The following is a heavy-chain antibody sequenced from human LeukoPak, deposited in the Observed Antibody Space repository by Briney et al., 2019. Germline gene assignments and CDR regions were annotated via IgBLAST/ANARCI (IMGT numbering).Heavy chain of an antibody. J-gene: IGHJ3*02. CDR3: ARARGDNDFWSGYYTPDPFDI. V-gene: IGHV3-74*01. Sequence: QPGGSLRLSCAASGFTFISYWVHWVRQAPGKGLGWVSRINSVVISTSYADSAKGRFTISRDNAKNTLYLQMNRLRAEDTAVYYCARARGDNDFWSGYYTPDPFDIWGQGTMVTVSS. D-gene: IGHD3-3*01. CDR1: GFTFISYW. CDR2: INSVVIST.